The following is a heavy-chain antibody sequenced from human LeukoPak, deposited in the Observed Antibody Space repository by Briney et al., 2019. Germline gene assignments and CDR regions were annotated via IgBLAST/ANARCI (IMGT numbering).Heavy chain of an antibody. J-gene: IGHJ4*02. D-gene: IGHD6-19*01. CDR3: ARVMAVAGALDY. V-gene: IGHV3-21*01. CDR2: ISSSSSYK. Sequence: PGGSLRLSCAASGFTFSSYSMNWVRQAPGKGVEGVSSISSSSSYKYYADSVKGGFTISRDNAKNSLYVQMNSLRAEDTAVYYCARVMAVAGALDYWGQGTLVTVSS. CDR1: GFTFSSYS.